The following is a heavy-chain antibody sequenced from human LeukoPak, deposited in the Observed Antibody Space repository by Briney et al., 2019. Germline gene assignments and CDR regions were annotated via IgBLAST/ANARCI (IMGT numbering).Heavy chain of an antibody. CDR1: GGTFSSYA. CDR2: IIPIFGTA. D-gene: IGHD2-21*02. J-gene: IGHJ4*02. Sequence: GASVKVSCKASGGTFSSYAISWVRQAPGQGLEWMGRIIPIFGTANYAQKFQGRVTITTDESTSTAYMELSSLRSEDTAVYYCARAYCGGDCRHPPPSLNDYWGRGTLVTVSS. V-gene: IGHV1-69*05. CDR3: ARAYCGGDCRHPPPSLNDY.